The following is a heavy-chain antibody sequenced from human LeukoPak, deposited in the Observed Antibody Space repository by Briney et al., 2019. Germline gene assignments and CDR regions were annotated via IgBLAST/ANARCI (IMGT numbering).Heavy chain of an antibody. D-gene: IGHD3-10*01. V-gene: IGHV1-69*05. Sequence: SVKVSCKASGGTFRSYAISWVRQAPGQGLEWMGGIIPIFGTANYAQKFQGRVTITTDESTSTAYMELSSLRSEDTAVYHCARVWSRELRAPDWFDPWGQGTLVTVSS. CDR1: GGTFRSYA. CDR3: ARVWSRELRAPDWFDP. CDR2: IIPIFGTA. J-gene: IGHJ5*02.